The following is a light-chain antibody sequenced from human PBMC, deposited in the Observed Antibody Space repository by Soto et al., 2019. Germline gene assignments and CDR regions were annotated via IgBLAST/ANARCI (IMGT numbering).Light chain of an antibody. CDR1: SSDVGNYNY. Sequence: QSALTQPASVSGSPGQSITISCTGTSSDVGNYNYVSWYQQRPGKVPRLMIYDVSNRPSGVSDRFSGSKSGNTASLTISGLQAEDEADYYCSSYTTSSTLVFGGGTKLTVL. CDR2: DVS. J-gene: IGLJ2*01. V-gene: IGLV2-14*03. CDR3: SSYTTSSTLV.